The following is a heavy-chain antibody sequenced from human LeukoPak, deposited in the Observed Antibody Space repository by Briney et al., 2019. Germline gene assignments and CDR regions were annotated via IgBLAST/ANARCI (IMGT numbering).Heavy chain of an antibody. CDR2: IYRSGST. Sequence: SETLSLTCAVSGYSINSGYYWGWTRQPPGKGLEFIGSIYRSGSTYFNPSLKSRVTISLDTSKNQFSLKLSSVTAADTAVYYCVSQVVPAAIPDAFDIWGQGTMVTVSS. CDR1: GYSINSGYY. V-gene: IGHV4-38-2*01. CDR3: VSQVVPAAIPDAFDI. J-gene: IGHJ3*02. D-gene: IGHD2-2*01.